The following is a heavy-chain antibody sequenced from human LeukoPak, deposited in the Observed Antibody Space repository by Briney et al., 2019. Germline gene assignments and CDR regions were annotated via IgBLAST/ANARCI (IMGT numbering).Heavy chain of an antibody. CDR1: GFTVSTNY. J-gene: IGHJ4*02. Sequence: GGSLRLSCAASGFTVSTNYMSWVRQAPGKGLEWVSLINSGGSTYYADSVKGRFTISRDNSKNTLYLQINSLRAEDTAVYYCAREAAAMLHFDYWGQGTLVTVSS. D-gene: IGHD2-2*01. V-gene: IGHV3-66*02. CDR2: INSGGST. CDR3: AREAAAMLHFDY.